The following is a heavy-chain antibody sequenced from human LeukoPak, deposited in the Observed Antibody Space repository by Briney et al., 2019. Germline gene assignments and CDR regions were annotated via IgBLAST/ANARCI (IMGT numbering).Heavy chain of an antibody. Sequence: ASVKVSCKASGYTFTSYDINWVRQATGQGLEWMGWMNPNSGNTGHAQKFQGRVTITRNTSISTAYMELSSLRSEDTAVYYCARGDYGDYWDYYYYMDVWGKGTTVTVSS. CDR2: MNPNSGNT. CDR1: GYTFTSYD. D-gene: IGHD4-17*01. V-gene: IGHV1-8*03. J-gene: IGHJ6*03. CDR3: ARGDYGDYWDYYYYMDV.